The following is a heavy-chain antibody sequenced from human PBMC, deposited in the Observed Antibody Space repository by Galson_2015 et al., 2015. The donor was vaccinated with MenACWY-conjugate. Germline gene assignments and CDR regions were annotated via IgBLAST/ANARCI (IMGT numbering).Heavy chain of an antibody. J-gene: IGHJ4*02. CDR3: AREKVVGAYDY. Sequence: SLRLSCAASGFTFSSYWISWVRQASGKGLEWVANIKQDGSEKYYVDSVKGRFTISRDNAKNSLYLQMNILRAEDTAVYYCAREKVVGAYDYWGQGTLVTVSS. CDR2: IKQDGSEK. V-gene: IGHV3-7*03. D-gene: IGHD1-26*01. CDR1: GFTFSSYW.